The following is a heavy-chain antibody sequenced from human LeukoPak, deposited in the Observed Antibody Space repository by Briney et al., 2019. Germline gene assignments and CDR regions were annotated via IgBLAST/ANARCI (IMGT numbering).Heavy chain of an antibody. CDR2: IYYSGST. V-gene: IGHV4-30-4*08. D-gene: IGHD3-3*01. J-gene: IGHJ4*02. CDR1: GGSISSGDYY. Sequence: SETLSLTCTVSGGSISSGDYYWSWIRQLPGKGLEWIGYIYYSGSTYYNPSLKSRVTISVDTSKNQFSLKLSSVTAADTAVYYCARSLTIFGVVTDWGQGTLVTVSS. CDR3: ARSLTIFGVVTD.